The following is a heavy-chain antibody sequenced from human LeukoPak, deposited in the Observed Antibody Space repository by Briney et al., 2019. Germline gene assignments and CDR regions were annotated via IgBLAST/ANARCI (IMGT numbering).Heavy chain of an antibody. CDR3: ASSGLRPVAATPYYFDY. CDR1: GGTFSSYA. Sequence: SVKVSCKASGGTFSSYAISWVRQAPRQGLEWMGGIIPIFGTANYAQKFQGRVTITTDESTSTAYMELSSLRSEDTAVYYCASSGLRPVAATPYYFDYWGQGTLVTVSS. V-gene: IGHV1-69*05. D-gene: IGHD2-15*01. CDR2: IIPIFGTA. J-gene: IGHJ4*02.